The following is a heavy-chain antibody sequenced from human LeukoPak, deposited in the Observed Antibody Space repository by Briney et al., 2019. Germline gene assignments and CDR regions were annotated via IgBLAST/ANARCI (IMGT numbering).Heavy chain of an antibody. J-gene: IGHJ3*02. D-gene: IGHD3-10*01. CDR1: GFTFSSYA. V-gene: IGHV3-23*01. CDR2: ISGSGGST. Sequence: GGSLRLSCAASGFTFSSYAMSWVRQAPGKGLEWVSAISGSGGSTYYADSVKGRFTISRDNSKNTLYLQMNSLRAEDTAVYYCAKDLGGSGIYLGDAFDIWGQGTMVTVSS. CDR3: AKDLGGSGIYLGDAFDI.